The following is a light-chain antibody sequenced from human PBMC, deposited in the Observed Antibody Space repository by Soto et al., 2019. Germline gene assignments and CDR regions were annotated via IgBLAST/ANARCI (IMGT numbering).Light chain of an antibody. CDR2: DDK. V-gene: IGLV3-21*02. CDR3: QVWDTNSGAV. J-gene: IGLJ2*01. Sequence: SYELTQQPSGSVAPGQTANITCGGENLQTKNVHRYQQRPGQAPVLVMYDDKKRPSGIPERFSGSSSGNLATLTLIRVESRDEADYYCQVWDTNSGAVFGGGTKLTVL. CDR1: NLQTKN.